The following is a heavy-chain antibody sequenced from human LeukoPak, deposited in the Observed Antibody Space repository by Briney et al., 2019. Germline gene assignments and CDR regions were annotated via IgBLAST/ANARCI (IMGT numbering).Heavy chain of an antibody. CDR2: IRYDGSNK. J-gene: IGHJ5*02. D-gene: IGHD6-13*01. V-gene: IGHV3-30*02. Sequence: GGSLRLSCAASGFTFSIYGMHWVRQAPGKGLEWVAFIRYDGSNKYYADSVKGRFTISRDNSKTTLYVQMNSLRAEDTAVYYCAKAPYRSSWYLSWLDPSGQGSLVTVSS. CDR3: AKAPYRSSWYLSWLDP. CDR1: GFTFSIYG.